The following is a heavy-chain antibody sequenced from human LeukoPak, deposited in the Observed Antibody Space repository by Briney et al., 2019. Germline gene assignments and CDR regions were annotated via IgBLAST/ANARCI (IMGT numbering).Heavy chain of an antibody. V-gene: IGHV3-74*01. CDR2: INSDGSST. J-gene: IGHJ4*02. Sequence: HPGGSLRLSCAASGFTFSSYWMHWVRQAPGKGLVWVSRINSDGSSTSYADSVKGRLTISRDNAKNTLYLQMDSLTAEDTAVYYCARSIGSSGCLDYWGQGTLVTVSS. D-gene: IGHD6-19*01. CDR1: GFTFSSYW. CDR3: ARSIGSSGCLDY.